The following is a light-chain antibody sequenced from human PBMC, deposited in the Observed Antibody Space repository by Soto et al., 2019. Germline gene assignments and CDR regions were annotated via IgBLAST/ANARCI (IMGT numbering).Light chain of an antibody. CDR3: NSRA. J-gene: IGKJ5*01. Sequence: LQMTHSPSAGFASLGDRVTITFRASQSISSWLAWYQQKPGKATKLLIYDASSLESGVTSRFSGSGSGTEVTRTISRVLADDFGTYFCNSRAFGQGTRLEIK. V-gene: IGKV1-5*01. CDR1: QSISSW. CDR2: DAS.